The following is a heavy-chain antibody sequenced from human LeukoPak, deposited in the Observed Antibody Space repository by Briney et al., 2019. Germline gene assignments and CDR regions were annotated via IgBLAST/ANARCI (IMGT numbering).Heavy chain of an antibody. V-gene: IGHV4-61*01. CDR2: VFYSGST. CDR3: ARDPGFGEIY. CDR1: VGSLSSGIYY. J-gene: IGHJ4*02. Sequence: SETLSLTCTVSVGSLSSGIYYWSWIRQPPGKGLEWIGYVFYSGSTNYNPSLKSRVTISVDTSKNQSYLKLSSVTAADTAVYYCARDPGFGEIYWGQGTLVTVSS. D-gene: IGHD3-10*01.